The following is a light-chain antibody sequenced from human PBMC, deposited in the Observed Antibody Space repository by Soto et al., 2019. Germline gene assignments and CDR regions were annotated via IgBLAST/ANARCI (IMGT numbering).Light chain of an antibody. V-gene: IGLV2-14*03. Sequence: QSALTQPASVSGSPGQSIAISCSGSNNDIGRYNYVSWYQQYPGKAPILILYGVSNRPSGVSDRFSGSKSGNTASLTISGLQAEDEDDYYCCSYTASTTLFGGGTKLTVL. CDR2: GVS. CDR3: CSYTASTTL. CDR1: NNDIGRYNY. J-gene: IGLJ2*01.